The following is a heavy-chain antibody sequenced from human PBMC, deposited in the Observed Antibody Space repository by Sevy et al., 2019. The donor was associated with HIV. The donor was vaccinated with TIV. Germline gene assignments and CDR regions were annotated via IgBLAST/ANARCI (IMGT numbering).Heavy chain of an antibody. V-gene: IGHV3-74*01. CDR1: GFDFSSHW. Sequence: VGSLRLSCEASGFDFSSHWMQWVRQAPGKGLVWVSRMNTDGSSTNYADSVKGRFTISRDNAKNTLYLEMNNLRDEDTALYYCATPRFDFWGPGTLVTVS. J-gene: IGHJ4*02. CDR3: ATPRFDF. CDR2: MNTDGSST.